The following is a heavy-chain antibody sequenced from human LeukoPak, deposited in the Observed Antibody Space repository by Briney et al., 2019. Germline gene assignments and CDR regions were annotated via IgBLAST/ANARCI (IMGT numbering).Heavy chain of an antibody. D-gene: IGHD5-24*01. CDR3: ARKGDGYIGYGMDV. J-gene: IGHJ6*02. CDR1: GFTFSSYG. Sequence: PGRSLRLSCAASGFTFSSYGMNWVRQAPGKGLEWVAVISDDGSNKYYADSVRGRFTISRDNSKNMLYLQMNSLRAEDTAVYYCARKGDGYIGYGMDVWGQGTTVTVSS. V-gene: IGHV3-30*03. CDR2: ISDDGSNK.